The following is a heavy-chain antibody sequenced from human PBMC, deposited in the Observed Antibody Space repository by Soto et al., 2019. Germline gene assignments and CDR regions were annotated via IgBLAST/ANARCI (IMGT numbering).Heavy chain of an antibody. D-gene: IGHD5-12*01. CDR1: GITFTTYA. CDR3: AKDRFSGYDSDVFDI. CDR2: ITGSGGTT. Sequence: VQLLESGGGLVQPGGSLRLSCAASGITFTTYAMSWVRQAPGKGLEWVSAITGSGGTTYYADSVKGRFTISRDNSKNALYLQMNSLRDEDTAVYYCAKDRFSGYDSDVFDIWGQGTMVTVSS. J-gene: IGHJ3*02. V-gene: IGHV3-23*01.